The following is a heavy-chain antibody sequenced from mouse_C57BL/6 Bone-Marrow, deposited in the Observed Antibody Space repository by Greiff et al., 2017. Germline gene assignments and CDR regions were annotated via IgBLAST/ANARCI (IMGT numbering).Heavy chain of an antibody. Sequence: EVLGVESGGDLVKPGGSLKLSCAASGFTFSSYGMSWVRQTPDKRLAWVATISSGGSSTYSPDRVKGRFTISRDHAKNTLYLQMSSLKSEYTAMYYCAKGIYGNPFAYWGQGTLVTVSA. J-gene: IGHJ3*01. CDR3: AKGIYGNPFAY. CDR2: ISSGGSST. D-gene: IGHD2-1*01. CDR1: GFTFSSYG. V-gene: IGHV5-6*01.